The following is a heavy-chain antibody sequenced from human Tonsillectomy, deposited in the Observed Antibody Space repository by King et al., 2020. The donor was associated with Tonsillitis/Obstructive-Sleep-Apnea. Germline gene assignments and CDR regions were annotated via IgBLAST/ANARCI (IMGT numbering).Heavy chain of an antibody. CDR1: GGSISSYY. CDR2: IYYSGST. Sequence: VQLQESGPGLVKPSETLSLTCTVSGGSISSYYWSWIRQPPGKGLEWIGYIYYSGSTNYNPSLKSRVTITVDTSKNQFSLKLSSVTAADTAVYYVARMEYRAGNAFDIWGQGTMVTVSS. J-gene: IGHJ3*02. D-gene: IGHD2/OR15-2a*01. CDR3: ARMEYRAGNAFDI. V-gene: IGHV4-59*01.